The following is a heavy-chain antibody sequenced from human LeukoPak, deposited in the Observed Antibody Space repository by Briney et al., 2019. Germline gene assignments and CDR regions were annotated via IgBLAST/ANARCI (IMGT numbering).Heavy chain of an antibody. CDR1: GYTFTDYY. Sequence: GASVKVSCKASGYTFTDYYMHWVRQAPGQGLEWMGWINPNSGGTNYAQKFQGRVTMTRDTSISTAYMELSRLRSDDTAVYYCARWYSSSGYLDYWGQGTLVTVSS. CDR3: ARWYSSSGYLDY. CDR2: INPNSGGT. D-gene: IGHD6-6*01. J-gene: IGHJ4*02. V-gene: IGHV1-2*02.